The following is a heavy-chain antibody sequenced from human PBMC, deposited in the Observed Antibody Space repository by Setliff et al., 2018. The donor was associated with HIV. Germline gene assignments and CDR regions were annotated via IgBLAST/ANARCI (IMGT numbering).Heavy chain of an antibody. J-gene: IGHJ4*02. CDR3: ARRPGGITRARLDN. CDR2: INHSAFT. Sequence: SETLSLTCAVYGESFSRYYFTWIRQAPGRGLEWIGEINHSAFTKYNLSLASRVTMSIDTSKNQFSLLLSSVTAADTAMYFCARRPGGITRARLDNWGQGTLVTVSS. D-gene: IGHD3-16*01. CDR1: GESFSRYY. V-gene: IGHV4-34*01.